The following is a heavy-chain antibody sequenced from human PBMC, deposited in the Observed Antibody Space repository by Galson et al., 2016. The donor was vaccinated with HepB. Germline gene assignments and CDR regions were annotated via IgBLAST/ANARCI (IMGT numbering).Heavy chain of an antibody. V-gene: IGHV1-69*02. J-gene: IGHJ6*02. CDR3: ARRVIMDYYYQGLDV. Sequence: SVKVSCKASGFTFTNYYMNWVRQAPGQGLEWMGTINPVLAIVNNAQKFQGRVTITADKSTSTVYLELRRLASEDTAVYFCARRVIMDYYYQGLDVWGQGTTVTVSS. CDR2: INPVLAIV. CDR1: GFTFTNYY. D-gene: IGHD3-10*01.